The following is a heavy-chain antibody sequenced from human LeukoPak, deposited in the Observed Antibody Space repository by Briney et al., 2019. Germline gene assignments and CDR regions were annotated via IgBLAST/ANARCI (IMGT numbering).Heavy chain of an antibody. CDR3: ARVAVIRGIIITNFDY. J-gene: IGHJ4*02. Sequence: GASVKVSCKASGYTFTGHYMHWVRQAPGQGLEWMGWINPNSGDTNYAQKFQGRVTMTKATSISTAYMELSRLSFDDTAVYYCARVAVIRGIIITNFDYWGQGTLVTVSS. CDR1: GYTFTGHY. V-gene: IGHV1-2*02. D-gene: IGHD3-10*01. CDR2: INPNSGDT.